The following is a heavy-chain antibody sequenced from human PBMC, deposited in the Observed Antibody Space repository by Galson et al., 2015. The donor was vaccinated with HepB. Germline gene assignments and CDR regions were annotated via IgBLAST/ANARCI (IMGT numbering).Heavy chain of an antibody. CDR2: ISWNSGSK. D-gene: IGHD3-9*01. Sequence: SLRLSCAASGFTFDDYAMHWVRQAPGKGLEWVSGISWNSGSKAYADSVKGRFTISRDNAKNSLYLQMNSLRAEDTALYYCAKDIGVILTGYVTNNAFDMWGQGTMVTVSS. J-gene: IGHJ3*02. V-gene: IGHV3-9*01. CDR3: AKDIGVILTGYVTNNAFDM. CDR1: GFTFDDYA.